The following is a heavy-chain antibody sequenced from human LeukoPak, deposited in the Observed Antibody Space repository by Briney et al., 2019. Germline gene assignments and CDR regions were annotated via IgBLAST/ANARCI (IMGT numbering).Heavy chain of an antibody. CDR2: IYYSGIT. CDR3: ARDGVAVAGTRYYYYYMDV. Sequence: SETLSLTCTVSGGSISSHYWSWIRQPPGKGLEWIGYIYYSGITNYNPSLKSRVTISVDPSKNQFSLKLSSVTAADTAVYYCARDGVAVAGTRYYYYYMDVWGKGTTVTVSS. CDR1: GGSISSHY. V-gene: IGHV4-59*11. J-gene: IGHJ6*03. D-gene: IGHD6-19*01.